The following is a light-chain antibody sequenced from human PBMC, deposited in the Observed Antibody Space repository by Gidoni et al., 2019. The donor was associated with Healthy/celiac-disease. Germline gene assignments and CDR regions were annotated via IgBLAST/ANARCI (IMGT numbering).Light chain of an antibody. Sequence: EIVLTQSPATLSLSPGERATLSCRASQSVSSYLAWYQQKPGQAPRLLIYDASNRATGIPAMSSGSGSGTDFTLTISSLEPEDFAVYYCQQRSNWPPYTFGQGTKLEIK. CDR2: DAS. V-gene: IGKV3-11*01. CDR1: QSVSSY. J-gene: IGKJ2*01. CDR3: QQRSNWPPYT.